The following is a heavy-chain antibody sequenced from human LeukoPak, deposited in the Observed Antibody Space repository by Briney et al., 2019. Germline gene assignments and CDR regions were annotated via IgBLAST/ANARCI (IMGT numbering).Heavy chain of an antibody. V-gene: IGHV3-73*01. CDR3: TRHEMVRGVYGNWFDP. D-gene: IGHD3-10*01. J-gene: IGHJ5*02. Sequence: PGGSLKLSCAASGFTFSGSAMHWVRQASGKGLEWVGRIRSKANSYATAYAASVKGRFTISRDDSKNTAYLQMNSLKTEDTAVYYCTRHEMVRGVYGNWFDPWGQGTLVTVSS. CDR2: IRSKANSYAT. CDR1: GFTFSGSA.